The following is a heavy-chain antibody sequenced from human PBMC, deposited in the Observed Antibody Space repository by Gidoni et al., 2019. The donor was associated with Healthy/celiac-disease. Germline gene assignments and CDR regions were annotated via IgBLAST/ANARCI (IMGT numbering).Heavy chain of an antibody. Sequence: EVQLVESGGGLVQPGGSRRRSCAASGFPVSSNYMSWVRPAPGKGLEWFSVIYSGGSNYYADSVMGRFTISRDNSKNTLYLQMNSLRAEDTAVYYCARDLSGGTTYYDCWSGYYKAPANYGMDVWGQGTTVTVSS. CDR3: ARDLSGGTTYYDCWSGYYKAPANYGMDV. V-gene: IGHV3-66*02. CDR1: GFPVSSNY. D-gene: IGHD3-3*01. J-gene: IGHJ6*02. CDR2: IYSGGSN.